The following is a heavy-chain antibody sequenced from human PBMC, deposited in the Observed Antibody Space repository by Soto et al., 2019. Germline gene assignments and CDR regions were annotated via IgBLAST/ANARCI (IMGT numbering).Heavy chain of an antibody. J-gene: IGHJ4*02. D-gene: IGHD5-12*01. CDR2: INHSGST. V-gene: IGHV4-34*01. CDR3: ARGSRGYDRGSGAGMETKYYFDY. CDR1: GGSFSGYY. Sequence: SETLSLICAVYGGSFSGYYWSWIRQPPGKGLEWIGEINHSGSTNYNPSLKSRVTISIDTSKNQFSLKLSSVTAADTAVYYCARGSRGYDRGSGAGMETKYYFDYWGQGTLVTVSS.